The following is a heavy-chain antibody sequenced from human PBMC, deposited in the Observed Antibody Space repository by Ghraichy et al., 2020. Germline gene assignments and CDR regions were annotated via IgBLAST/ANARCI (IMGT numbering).Heavy chain of an antibody. CDR2: IYSGGST. CDR1: GFTVSSNY. Sequence: GGSLRLSCAASGFTVSSNYMSWVRQAPGKGLEWVSVIYSGGSTYYADSVKGRFTISRDNSKNTLYLQMNSLRAEDTAVYYCAREMPMVTGGMDVWGQGTTVTVSS. V-gene: IGHV3-53*01. J-gene: IGHJ6*02. CDR3: AREMPMVTGGMDV. D-gene: IGHD5-18*01.